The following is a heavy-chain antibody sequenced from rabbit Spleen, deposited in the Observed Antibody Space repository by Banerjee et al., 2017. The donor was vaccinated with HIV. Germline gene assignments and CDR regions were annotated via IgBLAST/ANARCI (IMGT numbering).Heavy chain of an antibody. D-gene: IGHD1-1*01. J-gene: IGHJ4*01. CDR2: INVATGKP. CDR1: GFSFNNYYY. CDR3: ARDLVDVIGWNFNL. Sequence: QSLEESGGDLVKPGASLTLTCTASGFSFNNYYYIYWVRQAPGKGLEWIACINVATGKPVYATWAKGRFTISRTSSTTVTLRMTSLTAADTATYFCARDLVDVIGWNFNLWGPGTLVTVS. V-gene: IGHV1S40*01.